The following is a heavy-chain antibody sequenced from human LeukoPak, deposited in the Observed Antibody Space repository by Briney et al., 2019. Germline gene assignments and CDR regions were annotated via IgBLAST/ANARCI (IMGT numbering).Heavy chain of an antibody. CDR2: IIPIFGIA. V-gene: IGHV1-69*04. D-gene: IGHD5-12*01. Sequence: SVKVSCKASGGTFSSYAISWVRQAPGQGLEWMGRIIPIFGIANYAQKFQGRVTITADKSTSTAYMELSSLRSEDTAVYYCARADSGYDSNWFDPWGQGTLVIVSS. J-gene: IGHJ5*02. CDR3: ARADSGYDSNWFDP. CDR1: GGTFSSYA.